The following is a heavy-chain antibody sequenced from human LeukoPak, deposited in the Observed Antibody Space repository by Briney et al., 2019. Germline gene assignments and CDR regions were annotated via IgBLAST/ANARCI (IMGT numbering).Heavy chain of an antibody. CDR3: AAGYCSSTSCYPVDY. CDR1: GGTFSSYA. D-gene: IGHD2-2*01. J-gene: IGHJ4*02. V-gene: IGHV1-69*05. CDR2: IIPIFGTA. Sequence: SVKVSCKASGGTFSSYAISWVRRAPGQGLEWMGGIIPIFGTANYAQKFQGRVTITTDESTSTAYMELSSLRSEDTAVYYCAAGYCSSTSCYPVDYWGQGTLVTVSS.